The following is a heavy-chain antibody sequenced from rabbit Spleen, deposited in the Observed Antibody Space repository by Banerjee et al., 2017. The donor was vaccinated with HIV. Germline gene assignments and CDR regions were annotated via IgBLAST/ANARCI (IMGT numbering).Heavy chain of an antibody. D-gene: IGHD7-1*01. CDR3: VREAGYAGYGDGNL. V-gene: IGHV1S7*01. Sequence: CKASGFDFSAYGVSWVRQAPGKGLEWIGYIDPVFGSTVYATWVNGRFTISSHNAQNTLYLQLNSLTAADTATYFCVREAGYAGYGDGNLWGPGTLVTVS. J-gene: IGHJ4*01. CDR1: GFDFSAYG. CDR2: IDPVFGST.